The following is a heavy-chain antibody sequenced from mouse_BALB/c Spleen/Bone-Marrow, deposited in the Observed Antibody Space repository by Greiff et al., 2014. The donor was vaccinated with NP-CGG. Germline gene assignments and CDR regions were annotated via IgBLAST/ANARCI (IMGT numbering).Heavy chain of an antibody. CDR3: ARVGLRLPYYFDY. J-gene: IGHJ2*01. CDR2: IDPSDSET. Sequence: QVQLKQSGPQVVRPGASVKISCKASGYSFTSYWTHWVKQRPGQGLEWIGMIDPSDSETRLNQKFKDKATLTVDKSSSTAYMQLSSPTSEDSAVYYCARVGLRLPYYFDYWGQGTTLTVSS. CDR1: GYSFTSYW. D-gene: IGHD1-2*01. V-gene: IGHV1S126*01.